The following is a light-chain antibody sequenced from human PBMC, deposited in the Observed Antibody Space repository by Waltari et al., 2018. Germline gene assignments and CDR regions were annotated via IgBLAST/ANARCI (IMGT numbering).Light chain of an antibody. V-gene: IGLV2-11*01. J-gene: IGLJ3*02. CDR1: SSNVGIYDH. Sequence: QSALTQPRSVSGSPGQSVTISCTGTSSNVGIYDHVSWYQQSPGKPPTLMIFDVSKRPSGVPDRFSGSKSDNTASLTISGLQPADEADYYCCSYAGQYTWVFGGGTKLTVL. CDR2: DVS. CDR3: CSYAGQYTWV.